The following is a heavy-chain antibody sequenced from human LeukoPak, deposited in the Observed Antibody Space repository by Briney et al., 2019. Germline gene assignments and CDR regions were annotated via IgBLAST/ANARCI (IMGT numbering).Heavy chain of an antibody. CDR2: IIPIFGTA. D-gene: IGHD2-21*02. V-gene: IGHV1-69*01. J-gene: IGHJ4*02. CDR3: ARDSPAYCGGDCSYDY. Sequence: ASVKVSCKASGGTFSSYAISWVRQAPGQGLEWMGGIIPIFGTANYAQKFQGRVTITADESTSTAYMELSSLRSEDTAVYYCARDSPAYCGGDCSYDYWGQGTLVTVSS. CDR1: GGTFSSYA.